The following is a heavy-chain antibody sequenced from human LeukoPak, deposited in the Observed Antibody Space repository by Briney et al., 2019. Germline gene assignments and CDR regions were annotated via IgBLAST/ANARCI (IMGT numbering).Heavy chain of an antibody. D-gene: IGHD5-24*01. CDR2: IHQDGSDK. V-gene: IGHV3-7*01. Sequence: GGSLRLSCAASGFTFSRCWMSWVRQAPGKGLEWVANIHQDGSDKYYVDSVKGRFTISRDNAKNSLYLQMNSLRAEDTAVYYCARDRGNDYNSYFFDYWGQGILVTVSS. CDR3: ARDRGNDYNSYFFDY. CDR1: GFTFSRCW. J-gene: IGHJ4*02.